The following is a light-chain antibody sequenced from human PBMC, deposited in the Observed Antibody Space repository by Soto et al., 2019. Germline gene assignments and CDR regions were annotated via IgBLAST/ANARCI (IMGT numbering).Light chain of an antibody. Sequence: QSVLTQPPSVSGAPGQRVTISCTGSSSNIGAGYDEHWYQQLPGTAPKLLIYGNSNRPSGVPDRFSGSKSGTSASLAITGLQAEDEADYYCQSYDSSLSGSVFGGRTMLTVL. CDR1: SSNIGAGYD. J-gene: IGLJ3*02. CDR3: QSYDSSLSGSV. V-gene: IGLV1-40*01. CDR2: GNS.